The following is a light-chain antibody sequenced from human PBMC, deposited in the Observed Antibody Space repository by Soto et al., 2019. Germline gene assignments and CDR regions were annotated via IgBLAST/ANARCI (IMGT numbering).Light chain of an antibody. CDR2: EGS. V-gene: IGLV2-23*01. CDR1: SSDVGSYNL. J-gene: IGLJ1*01. Sequence: VLTQPASVSGSPGQSITISCTGTSSDVGSYNLVSWYQQHPGKAPKLMIYEGSKRPSGVSNRFSGSKSGNTASLTISGLQAEDEADYYCCSYAGSNYVFGTGTKVTVL. CDR3: CSYAGSNYV.